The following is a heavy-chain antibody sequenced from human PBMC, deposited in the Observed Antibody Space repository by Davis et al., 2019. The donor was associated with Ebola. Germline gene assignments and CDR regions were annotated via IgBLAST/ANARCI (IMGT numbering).Heavy chain of an antibody. V-gene: IGHV3-53*01. CDR1: GFTVSSNY. Sequence: PGGSLRLSCAASGFTVSSNYMSWVRQAPGKGLEWVSVIYSGGSTYYADSVKGRFTISRDNSKNTLYLQMNSLRAEDTAVYYCARDFPPIQGRPYWGQGTLVTVSS. J-gene: IGHJ4*02. D-gene: IGHD2-2*02. CDR2: IYSGGST. CDR3: ARDFPPIQGRPY.